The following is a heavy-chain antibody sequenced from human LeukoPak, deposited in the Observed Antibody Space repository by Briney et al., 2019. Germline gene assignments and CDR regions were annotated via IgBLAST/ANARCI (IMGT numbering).Heavy chain of an antibody. CDR3: ARDSLVVVPAASHYYYYGMDV. CDR2: IYYSGST. D-gene: IGHD2-2*01. J-gene: IGHJ6*04. CDR1: GGSISSYY. Sequence: AETLSLTCTVAGGSISSYYWSWIRQPPGKGLEWIGYIYYSGSTNYNPSLKSGVTISVDTSKNQFSLKLSSVTAADTAVYYCARDSLVVVPAASHYYYYGMDVWGKGTTVTVSS. V-gene: IGHV4-59*01.